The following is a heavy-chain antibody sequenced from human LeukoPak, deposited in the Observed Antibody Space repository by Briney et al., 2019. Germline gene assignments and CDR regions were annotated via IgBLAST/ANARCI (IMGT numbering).Heavy chain of an antibody. CDR2: ISGSGGST. CDR1: GFTFSSYA. V-gene: IGHV3-23*01. J-gene: IGHJ3*02. Sequence: GGSLRLSCAASGFTFSSYAMSWVRQAPGKGLEWVSAISGSGGSTYYADSVKGRFTISRDNSKNTLYLQMNSLRAEDTAVYYCARDCPGCGGDSYAFDIWGQGTMVTVSS. D-gene: IGHD2-21*01. CDR3: ARDCPGCGGDSYAFDI.